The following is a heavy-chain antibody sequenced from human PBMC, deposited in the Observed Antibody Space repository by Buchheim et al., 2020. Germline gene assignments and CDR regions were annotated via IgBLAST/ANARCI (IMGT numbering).Heavy chain of an antibody. Sequence: EVQLLESGGGLVQPGGSLRLSCAASGFTFSSYAMSWVRQAPGKGLEWVSAISGSGGSTYYADSVKGRFTISRDNSKNTLYLQMNSLRAEDTAVYYCAKFSFRDIVVVVAATENYYYYGMDVWGQGTT. CDR1: GFTFSSYA. D-gene: IGHD2-15*01. V-gene: IGHV3-23*01. CDR2: ISGSGGST. J-gene: IGHJ6*02. CDR3: AKFSFRDIVVVVAATENYYYYGMDV.